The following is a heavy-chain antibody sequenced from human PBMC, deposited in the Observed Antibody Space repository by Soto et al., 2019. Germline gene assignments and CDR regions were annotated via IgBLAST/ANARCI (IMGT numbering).Heavy chain of an antibody. CDR3: AREVRIAVAGKGSNWFDP. Sequence: SETLSLTCTVSGGSISSSSYYWGWIRQPPGKGLEWIGSIYYSGSTYYNPSLKSRVTISVDTSKNQFSLKLSSVTAADTAVYYCAREVRIAVAGKGSNWFDPRGQGTLVTVSS. CDR1: GGSISSSSYY. J-gene: IGHJ5*02. D-gene: IGHD6-19*01. V-gene: IGHV4-39*01. CDR2: IYYSGST.